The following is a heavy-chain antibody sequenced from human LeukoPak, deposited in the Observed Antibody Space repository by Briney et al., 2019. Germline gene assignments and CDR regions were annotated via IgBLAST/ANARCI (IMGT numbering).Heavy chain of an antibody. J-gene: IGHJ5*02. D-gene: IGHD3-22*01. CDR1: GGSISSYY. V-gene: IGHV4-59*01. CDR2: IYYSGST. Sequence: PSETLSLTCTVSGGSISSYYWSWIRQPPGKGLEWIGYIYYSGSTNYNPSLKSRVTISVDTSKNQFSLKLSSVTAADTAVYYCARDGVDYYDSSGYYYGGWFDPWGQGTLVTVSS. CDR3: ARDGVDYYDSSGYYYGGWFDP.